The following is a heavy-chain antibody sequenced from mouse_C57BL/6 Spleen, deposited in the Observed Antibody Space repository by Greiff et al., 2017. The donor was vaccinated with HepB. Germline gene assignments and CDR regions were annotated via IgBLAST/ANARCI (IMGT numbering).Heavy chain of an antibody. CDR3: ARSRSGGYFDY. J-gene: IGHJ2*01. V-gene: IGHV1-64*01. CDR2: IHPNSGST. CDR1: GYTFTSYW. Sequence: QVQLQQPGAELVKPGASVKLSCKASGYTFTSYWMHWVKQRPGQGLEWIGMIHPNSGSTNYNEKFKSNATLTVDKSSSTAYMQLSSLTSEDSAVYYCARSRSGGYFDYWGQGTTLTVSS. D-gene: IGHD1-3*01.